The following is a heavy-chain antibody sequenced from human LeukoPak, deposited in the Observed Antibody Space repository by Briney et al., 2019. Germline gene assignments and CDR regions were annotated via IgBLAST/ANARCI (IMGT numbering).Heavy chain of an antibody. V-gene: IGHV1-2*06. CDR2: INPNSGGT. D-gene: IGHD6-6*01. CDR1: GYTFTDHY. J-gene: IGHJ4*02. CDR3: AINKDSSAFDY. Sequence: ASVKVSCXASGYTFTDHYMHWVRQAPGQGLEWMGRINPNSGGTNYARKFQGRVTMARDTSTSTTYMELSRLRSDDTAVYYCAINKDSSAFDYWGQGTLVTVSS.